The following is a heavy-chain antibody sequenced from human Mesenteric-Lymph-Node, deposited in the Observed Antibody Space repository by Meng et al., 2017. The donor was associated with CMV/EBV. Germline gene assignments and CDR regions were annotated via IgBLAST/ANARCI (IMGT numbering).Heavy chain of an antibody. CDR2: IYSGGST. D-gene: IGHD2-21*01. V-gene: IGHV3-53*01. CDR1: EFTISSYD. CDR3: ARGGDYAFDI. Sequence: GGSLRLSCAASEFTISSYDMSWVRQAPGKGLEWVSVIYSGGSTYYADSVKGRFTISRDNSKNTLYLQMNSLRAEDTAVYYCARGGDYAFDIWGQGTMVTVSS. J-gene: IGHJ3*02.